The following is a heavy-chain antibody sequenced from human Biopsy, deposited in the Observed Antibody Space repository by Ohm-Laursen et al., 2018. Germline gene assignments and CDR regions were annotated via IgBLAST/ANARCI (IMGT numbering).Heavy chain of an antibody. D-gene: IGHD3-3*01. CDR3: AKGITVYGVVLPYYFDD. Sequence: SETLSLTCTVSGASLSSHYWSWIRQPPGKGLEWLGYFYGSGNTYYNPSLKSRVTISVDPSKNQFSLKLNAVTAADTAAYYCAKGITVYGVVLPYYFDDWGQGTLVTVSS. CDR2: FYGSGNT. J-gene: IGHJ4*02. CDR1: GASLSSHY. V-gene: IGHV4-59*11.